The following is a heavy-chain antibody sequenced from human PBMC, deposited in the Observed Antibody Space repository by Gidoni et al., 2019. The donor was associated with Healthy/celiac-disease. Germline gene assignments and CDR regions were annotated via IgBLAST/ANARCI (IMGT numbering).Heavy chain of an antibody. CDR2: INHSGST. V-gene: IGHV4-34*01. J-gene: IGHJ5*02. CDR3: ARWNTKYDILTGYLEWFDP. D-gene: IGHD3-9*01. Sequence: QVQLQQWGAGLLKPSETLSLTSAVYGGSFSGYYWSWIRQPPGKGLEWIGEINHSGSTNYNPSLKSRVTISVDTSKNQFSLKLSSVTAADTAVYYCARWNTKYDILTGYLEWFDPWGQGTLVTVSS. CDR1: GGSFSGYY.